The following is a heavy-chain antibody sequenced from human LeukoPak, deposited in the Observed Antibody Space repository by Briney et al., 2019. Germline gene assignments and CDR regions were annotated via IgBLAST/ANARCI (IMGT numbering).Heavy chain of an antibody. Sequence: GESLKISCKGSGYSFATYWIGWVRQMPGKGLEWMGINYPGDSDTTYSPSFQGQVTMSADKTISTAYLQWSSLKASDTAMYYCARRVSSSGFDAFDVWGQGTMVTVSS. CDR2: NYPGDSDT. J-gene: IGHJ3*01. V-gene: IGHV5-51*01. CDR3: ARRVSSSGFDAFDV. CDR1: GYSFATYW. D-gene: IGHD5-12*01.